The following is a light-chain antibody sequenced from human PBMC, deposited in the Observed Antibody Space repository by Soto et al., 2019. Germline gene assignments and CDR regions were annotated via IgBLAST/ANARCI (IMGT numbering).Light chain of an antibody. Sequence: DIQMTQSPSSLSASVGDRVTITCRASQTSSTYLNWYQQKPGKAPRLLIYDASSLLSGVPSRFSGSGSGTDFTLTIASLQPEDFSTYYCQQSDSPPYTFGQGTKVEI. CDR1: QTSSTY. CDR3: QQSDSPPYT. J-gene: IGKJ2*01. CDR2: DAS. V-gene: IGKV1-39*01.